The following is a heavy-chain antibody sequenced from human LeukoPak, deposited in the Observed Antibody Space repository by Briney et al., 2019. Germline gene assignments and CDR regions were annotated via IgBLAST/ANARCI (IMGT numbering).Heavy chain of an antibody. J-gene: IGHJ5*02. CDR1: GGSFSGYY. Sequence: PSETLSLTCAVYGGSFSGYYWGWIRQPPGKGLEWIGYIYYSGSTNYNPSLKSRVTISVDTSKNQFSLKLSSVTAADTAVYYCARDLRYSYGYVSPNWFDPWGQGTLVTVSS. V-gene: IGHV4-59*01. D-gene: IGHD5-18*01. CDR3: ARDLRYSYGYVSPNWFDP. CDR2: IYYSGST.